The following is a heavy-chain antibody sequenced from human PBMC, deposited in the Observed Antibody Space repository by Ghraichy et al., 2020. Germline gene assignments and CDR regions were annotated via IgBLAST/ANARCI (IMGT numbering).Heavy chain of an antibody. Sequence: GVLRLSCAASGFTFSSYAMSWVRQAPGKGLEWVSAISGSGGSTYYADSVKGRFTISRDNSKNTLYLQMNSLRAEDTAVYYCAKGSSRGGATLQVIDYWGQGTLVTVSS. CDR3: AKGSSRGGATLQVIDY. CDR2: ISGSGGST. CDR1: GFTFSSYA. D-gene: IGHD4/OR15-4a*01. J-gene: IGHJ4*02. V-gene: IGHV3-23*01.